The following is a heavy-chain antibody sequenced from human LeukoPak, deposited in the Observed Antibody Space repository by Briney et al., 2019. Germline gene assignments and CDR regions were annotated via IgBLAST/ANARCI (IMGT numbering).Heavy chain of an antibody. V-gene: IGHV3-23*01. CDR2: ISGSGGST. CDR1: GFTFSSYA. D-gene: IGHD3-10*01. Sequence: GGSLRLSCAASGFTFSSYAMSWVRQAPGKGLEWVSAISGSGGSTYYADSVKGRFTISRDNSKNTLYLQMNSLRAEDTAVYYCAKLMVRGFIISTTAFDYWGQGTLVTVSS. J-gene: IGHJ4*02. CDR3: AKLMVRGFIISTTAFDY.